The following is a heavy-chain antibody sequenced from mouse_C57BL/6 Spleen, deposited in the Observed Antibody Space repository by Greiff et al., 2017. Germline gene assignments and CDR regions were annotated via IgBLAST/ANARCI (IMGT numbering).Heavy chain of an antibody. V-gene: IGHV5-4*01. J-gene: IGHJ2*01. CDR3: ARDGYDYYFDY. CDR1: GFTFSSYA. CDR2: ISDGGSYT. D-gene: IGHD2-14*01. Sequence: EVNVVESGGGLVKPGGSLKLSCAASGFTFSSYAMSWVRQTPEKRLEWVATISDGGSYTYYPDNVKGRFTISRDNAKNNLYLQMSHLKSEDTAMYYCARDGYDYYFDYWGQGTTLTVSS.